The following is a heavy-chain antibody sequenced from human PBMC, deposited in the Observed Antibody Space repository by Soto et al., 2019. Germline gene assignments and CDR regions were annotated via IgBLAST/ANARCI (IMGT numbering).Heavy chain of an antibody. CDR2: ISSSSRYI. Sequence: GGSLRLSCAASGFTFSSYSMNWVRQAPGKGLEWVSSISSSSRYIYYADSVKGRFTISRDNAKNSLYLQMNRLGAEDTAVYYCARAFTMVWGGPESGFDYWGQGTLVTVSS. J-gene: IGHJ4*02. CDR3: ARAFTMVWGGPESGFDY. CDR1: GFTFSSYS. V-gene: IGHV3-21*01. D-gene: IGHD3-10*01.